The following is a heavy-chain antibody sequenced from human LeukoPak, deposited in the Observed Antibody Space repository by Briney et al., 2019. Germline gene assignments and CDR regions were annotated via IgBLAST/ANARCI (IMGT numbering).Heavy chain of an antibody. Sequence: GGSLRLSCAASGFTVSSNYMSWVRQAPGKGLEWVGRTRNKANSYTTEYAASVKGRFTISRDDSKNSLYLQMNSLKTEDTAVYYCARVIPRYRYFDLWGRGTLVTVSS. CDR3: ARVIPRYRYFDL. CDR1: GFTVSSNY. V-gene: IGHV3-72*01. J-gene: IGHJ2*01. D-gene: IGHD1-1*01. CDR2: TRNKANSYTT.